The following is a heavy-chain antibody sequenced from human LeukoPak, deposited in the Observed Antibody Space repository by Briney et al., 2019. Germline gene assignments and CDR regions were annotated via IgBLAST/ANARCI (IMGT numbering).Heavy chain of an antibody. Sequence: ASVKVSCKASGYTFTGYYMHWVRQAPGQGLEWMGWINPNSGGTNYAQKFQGRVTMTRDTSISTAYMELSRLRSDDTAVYYCARVLRYFDWSGGYWGQGTLVTVSS. D-gene: IGHD3-9*01. CDR1: GYTFTGYY. CDR3: ARVLRYFDWSGGY. J-gene: IGHJ4*02. V-gene: IGHV1-2*02. CDR2: INPNSGGT.